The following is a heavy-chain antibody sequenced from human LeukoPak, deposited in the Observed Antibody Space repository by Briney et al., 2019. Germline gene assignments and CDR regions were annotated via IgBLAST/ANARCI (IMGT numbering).Heavy chain of an antibody. J-gene: IGHJ4*02. CDR1: GGSFSGYY. V-gene: IGHV4-34*01. CDR2: INHSGST. CDR3: ARHYYGSGSYLFDY. D-gene: IGHD3-10*01. Sequence: PSETLSLTCAVYGGSFSGYYWSWIRQPPGKGLEWIGEINHSGSTNYNPSLKSRVTISVDTSKNQFSLKLSSVTAADTAVYYCARHYYGSGSYLFDYWGQGTLVTVSS.